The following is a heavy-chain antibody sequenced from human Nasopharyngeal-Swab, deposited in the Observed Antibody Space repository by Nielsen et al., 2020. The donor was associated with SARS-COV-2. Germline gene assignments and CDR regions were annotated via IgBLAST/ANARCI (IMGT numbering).Heavy chain of an antibody. CDR1: GYIFSNSW. CDR3: ARLLLSKYFDY. V-gene: IGHV5-51*01. J-gene: IGHJ4*02. Sequence: KVSCKGSGYIFSNSWIGWVRQLPGKGLEWVGIIYPGDSDTRYSPSFQGQVTISADKSISTTYLQWSSLKASDTAMYYCARLLLSKYFDYWGQGTLVTVSS. CDR2: IYPGDSDT.